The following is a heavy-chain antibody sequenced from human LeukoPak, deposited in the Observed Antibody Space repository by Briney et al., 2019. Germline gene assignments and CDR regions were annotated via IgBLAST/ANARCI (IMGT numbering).Heavy chain of an antibody. CDR1: GXSIGNYF. CDR3: ARRRVEMAPTSEGNWFDP. V-gene: IGHV4-59*08. Sequence: SETLSLTCTVSGXSIGNYFWSWIRQPPGKGQEWIGSIHYRGNTNYNPSLKSRVTISVDTSKNLFSLNLSSVTAADTAVYRCARRRVEMAPTSEGNWFDPWGQGTLVTVSS. CDR2: IHYRGNT. J-gene: IGHJ5*02. D-gene: IGHD5-24*01.